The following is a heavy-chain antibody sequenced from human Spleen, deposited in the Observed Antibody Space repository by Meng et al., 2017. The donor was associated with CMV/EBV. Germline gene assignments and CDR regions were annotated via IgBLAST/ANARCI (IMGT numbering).Heavy chain of an antibody. J-gene: IGHJ6*02. D-gene: IGHD2-2*02. V-gene: IGHV3-7*01. CDR2: INKDGGET. CDR1: AFTFGGYW. CDR3: ARDSCSSTSCHISYYYYYGMDV. Sequence: GGSLRLSCAASAFTFGGYWMTWVRQAPGKWLAWVASINKDGGETYYVDSVKGRFTISRDNTKKSLYLQINSLSTEDTAVYYCARDSCSSTSCHISYYYYYGMDVWGQGTTVTVSS.